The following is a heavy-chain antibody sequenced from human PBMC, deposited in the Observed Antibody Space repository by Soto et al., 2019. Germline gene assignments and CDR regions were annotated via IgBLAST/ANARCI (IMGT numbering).Heavy chain of an antibody. Sequence: QVQLVQSGAEVKKPGSSVKVSCKASGGTFSNYTISWVRQAPGQGLEWMGRIIPIFNIANYAQKFQGRVTITADKSTNTVYMELSNPRSEDTAVYYCARVSEMGTVTEGYYYYMDVWGKGTTVTVSS. D-gene: IGHD4-17*01. CDR3: ARVSEMGTVTEGYYYYMDV. V-gene: IGHV1-69*02. J-gene: IGHJ6*03. CDR1: GGTFSNYT. CDR2: IIPIFNIA.